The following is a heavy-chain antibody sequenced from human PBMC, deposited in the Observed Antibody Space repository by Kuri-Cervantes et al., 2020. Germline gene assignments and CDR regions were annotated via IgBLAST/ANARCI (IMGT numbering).Heavy chain of an antibody. D-gene: IGHD3-3*01. Sequence: SETLSLTCTVSGGSISSYYWSWIRQPPGKGLEWIGYIYYSGSTNYNPSLKSRVTISVDTSKNQFSLKLSSVTAADTAVYYCARWYYDFRSGYSIYGMDVWGQGTTVTVSS. CDR2: IYYSGST. CDR1: GGSISSYY. J-gene: IGHJ6*02. CDR3: ARWYYDFRSGYSIYGMDV. V-gene: IGHV4-59*01.